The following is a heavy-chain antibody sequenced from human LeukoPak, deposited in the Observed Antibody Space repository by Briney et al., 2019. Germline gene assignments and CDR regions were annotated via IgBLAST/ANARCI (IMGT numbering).Heavy chain of an antibody. J-gene: IGHJ3*02. Sequence: GSLRLSCAVSGFTFRTYWMHWVRQVPGEGLVWVSRINEDGSITNYADSVKGRFSISRDNAKNTLYLQMNSLRAEDTAVYYCAKGLSSIWSLDAFDIWGQGTVVTVAS. V-gene: IGHV3-74*01. D-gene: IGHD6-13*01. CDR2: INEDGSIT. CDR3: AKGLSSIWSLDAFDI. CDR1: GFTFRTYW.